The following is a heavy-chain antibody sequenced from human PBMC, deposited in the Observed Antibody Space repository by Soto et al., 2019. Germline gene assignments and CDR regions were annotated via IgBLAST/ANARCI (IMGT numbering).Heavy chain of an antibody. CDR3: ARRWGDAFDI. J-gene: IGHJ3*02. V-gene: IGHV4-59*08. CDR2: ISYSGST. Sequence: QVQLQESGPGLVKPSETLSLTCTVSGGSISSYYWSWIRQPPGKGLEWIGYISYSGSTNYNPSLKCRVTISVDTSKNQFSLKLRSVTAADTAVYYCARRWGDAFDIWGQGTMVTVSS. CDR1: GGSISSYY. D-gene: IGHD3-16*01.